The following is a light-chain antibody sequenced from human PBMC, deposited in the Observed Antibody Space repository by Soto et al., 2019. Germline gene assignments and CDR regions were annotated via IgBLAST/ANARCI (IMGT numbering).Light chain of an antibody. CDR2: GAS. V-gene: IGKV3-11*01. CDR1: QSVSSRY. J-gene: IGKJ5*01. Sequence: MTQSPATLSVSEGDRATLSCRASQSVSSRYLAWYQQRTCQAPRLLIYGASKRAAGIPARFSGSGSWTDFTPTISSLEPEDFAVYYCQQRSNWPPITFGQGTRLEIK. CDR3: QQRSNWPPIT.